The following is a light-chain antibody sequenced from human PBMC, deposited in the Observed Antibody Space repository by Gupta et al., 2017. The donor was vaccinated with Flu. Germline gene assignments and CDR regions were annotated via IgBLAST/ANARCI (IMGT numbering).Light chain of an antibody. J-gene: IGLJ3*02. CDR1: SSDFGSYNR. CDR3: SSYTSSNTWV. CDR2: EVI. Sequence: QSALTQPASVSGSPGQSITLSCPGSSSDFGSYNRVSWYQQPPGTAPKLMISEVIKRPSGVPDRFSGSKSGNTASLTISGLQAEDEADYYCSSYTSSNTWVFGGGTKLTVL. V-gene: IGLV2-18*02.